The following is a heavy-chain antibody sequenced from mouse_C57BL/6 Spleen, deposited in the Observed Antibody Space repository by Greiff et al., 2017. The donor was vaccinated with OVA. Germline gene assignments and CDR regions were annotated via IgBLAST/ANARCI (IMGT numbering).Heavy chain of an antibody. CDR3: ARDRIRLSYFDY. Sequence: QVQLQQPGAELVMPGASVKLSCKASGYTFTSYWMHWVKQRPGQGLEWIGEIDPSDSYTNYNQKFKGKSTLTVDKSSSTAYMQLSSLTSEDSAVYYCARDRIRLSYFDYWGQGTTLTVSS. V-gene: IGHV1-69*01. J-gene: IGHJ2*01. CDR1: GYTFTSYW. CDR2: IDPSDSYT.